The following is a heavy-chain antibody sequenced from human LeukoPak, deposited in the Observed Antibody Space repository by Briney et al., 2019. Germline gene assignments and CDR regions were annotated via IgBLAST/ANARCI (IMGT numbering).Heavy chain of an antibody. D-gene: IGHD3-9*01. CDR2: VYYSGST. V-gene: IGHV4-39*01. CDR3: ARPLTGYSYFDY. J-gene: IGHJ4*02. CDR1: GGSISSSPYY. Sequence: SETLSLTCTVSGGSISSSPYYWVWIRQPPGKGLEWSGSVYYSGSTSYNPPLKSRVTISVDTSKNQFSLKLNSVTAADTAVYYCARPLTGYSYFDYWGQGTLVTVSS.